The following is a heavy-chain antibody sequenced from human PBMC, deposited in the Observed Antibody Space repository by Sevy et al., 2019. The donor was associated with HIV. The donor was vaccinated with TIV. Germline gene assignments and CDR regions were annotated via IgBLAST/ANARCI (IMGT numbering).Heavy chain of an antibody. Sequence: GGSLRLSCAASGLSVSDNYMNWVRQAPGKGLELVSVIYSDGRTYYPDSVKGRFSISRDNSKNTLYLHMKSLRPEDTAVYYCARDRYYDASGYYYHYYGMDVWGQGTTVTVSS. CDR1: GLSVSDNY. CDR2: IYSDGRT. V-gene: IGHV3-66*01. D-gene: IGHD3-22*01. J-gene: IGHJ6*02. CDR3: ARDRYYDASGYYYHYYGMDV.